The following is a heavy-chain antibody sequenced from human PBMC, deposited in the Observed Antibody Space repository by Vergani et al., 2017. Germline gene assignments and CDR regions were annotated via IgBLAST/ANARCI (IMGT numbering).Heavy chain of an antibody. V-gene: IGHV1-18*01. CDR1: GYIFTSYG. CDR3: ARDYCSSTSCYTRWFDP. CDR2: ISGFNGDT. Sequence: QVQLVQSGAEVKKPGASVRVSCKASGYIFTSYGISWVRQAPGQGLEWMGGISGFNGDTYYGKKFQGRVTITADESTSTAYMELSSLRSEDTAVYYCARDYCSSTSCYTRWFDPWGQGTLVTVSS. J-gene: IGHJ5*02. D-gene: IGHD2-2*02.